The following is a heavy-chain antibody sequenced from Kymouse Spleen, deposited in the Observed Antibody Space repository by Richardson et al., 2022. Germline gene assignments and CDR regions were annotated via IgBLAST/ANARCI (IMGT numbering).Heavy chain of an antibody. CDR1: GGSFSGYY. J-gene: IGHJ4*02. V-gene: IGHV4-34*01. CDR3: ARDRYYGSGSYYFDY. Sequence: QVQLQQWGAGLLKPSETLSLTCAVYGGSFSGYYWSWIRQPPGKGLEWIGEINHSGSTNYNPSLKSRVTISVDTSKNQFSLKLSSVTAADTAVYYCARDRYYGSGSYYFDYWGQGTLVTVSS. CDR2: INHSGST. D-gene: IGHD3-10*01.